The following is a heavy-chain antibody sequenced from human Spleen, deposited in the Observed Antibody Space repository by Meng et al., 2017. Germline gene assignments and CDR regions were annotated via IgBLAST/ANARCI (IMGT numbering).Heavy chain of an antibody. V-gene: IGHV3-21*01. CDR1: GFTFSRYS. J-gene: IGHJ4*02. CDR2: ISSSGTAYI. CDR3: ASYFERGYRSSWSYFDF. Sequence: GESLKISCAASGFTFSRYSMNWVRQAPGKGLELVSSISSSGTAYINYADSVQGRFTISRDNAKNSLYLQMNSLRAEDTAVYYCASYFERGYRSSWSYFDFWGQGTLVTVSS. D-gene: IGHD6-13*01.